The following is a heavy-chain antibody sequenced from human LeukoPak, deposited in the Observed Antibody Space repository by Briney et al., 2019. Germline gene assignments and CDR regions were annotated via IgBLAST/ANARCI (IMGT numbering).Heavy chain of an antibody. J-gene: IGHJ4*02. CDR1: GFTFSSYE. D-gene: IGHD3-22*01. CDR2: ISSSGSTI. CDR3: ARGSKYYYDSSGYYYGRAFDY. Sequence: PGGSLRLSCAASGFTFSSYEMNWVRQAPGKGLEWVSYISSSGSTIYYADSVKGRFTISRDNAKNSLYLQMNSLRAEDTAVYYCARGSKYYYDSSGYYYGRAFDYWGQGTLVTVSS. V-gene: IGHV3-48*03.